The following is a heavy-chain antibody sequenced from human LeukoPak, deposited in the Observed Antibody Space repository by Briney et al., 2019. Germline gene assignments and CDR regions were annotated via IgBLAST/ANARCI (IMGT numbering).Heavy chain of an antibody. J-gene: IGHJ4*02. CDR2: IFYSGST. D-gene: IGHD5-18*01. CDR1: GDSISSYY. CDR3: AREIRGYSYGPYFDY. Sequence: SETLSLTCTVSGDSISSYYWSWIRQPPGKGLEWIGHIFYSGSTNYNPSLKSRVTISVDTSKNQFSLKVSSVTAADTAVYYCAREIRGYSYGPYFDYWGQGTLVTVSS. V-gene: IGHV4-59*12.